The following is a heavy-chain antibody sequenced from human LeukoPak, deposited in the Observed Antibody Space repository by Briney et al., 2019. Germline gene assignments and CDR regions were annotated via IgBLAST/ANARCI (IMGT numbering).Heavy chain of an antibody. Sequence: GGSLRLSCAASGFIFSNSAMNWVRQAPGKGLEWVSSINNDGSYIYYAGSVKGRFTISRDNAKNSLYLRLNSLRAEDTAVYYCAKSLTGGWQFDYWGQGTLVTVSS. CDR1: GFIFSNSA. CDR3: AKSLTGGWQFDY. D-gene: IGHD6-19*01. CDR2: INNDGSYI. J-gene: IGHJ4*02. V-gene: IGHV3-21*04.